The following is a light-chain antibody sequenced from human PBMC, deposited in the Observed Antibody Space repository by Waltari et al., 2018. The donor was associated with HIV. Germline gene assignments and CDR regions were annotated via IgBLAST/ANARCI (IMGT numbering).Light chain of an antibody. CDR2: DNN. J-gene: IGLJ3*02. V-gene: IGLV1-51*01. Sequence: QSVLTQPPSVSAAPGQKVTISCSGSSSNFGNSFVSWYQHLPGAAPKLLIYDNNNRPSGISDRFSGSKSGTSATLAITGLQTGDEADYYCGTWDSSLGAGVFGGGTRLTVL. CDR3: GTWDSSLGAGV. CDR1: SSNFGNSF.